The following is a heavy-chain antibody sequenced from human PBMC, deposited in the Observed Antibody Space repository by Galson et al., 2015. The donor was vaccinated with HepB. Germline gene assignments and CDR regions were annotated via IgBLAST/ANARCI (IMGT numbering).Heavy chain of an antibody. CDR1: GFTFSSYW. D-gene: IGHD2-15*01. J-gene: IGHJ6*02. CDR3: AREVVVVVAASYYYGMDV. V-gene: IGHV3-7*03. CDR2: IKQDGSEK. Sequence: SLRLSCAASGFTFSSYWMSWVRQAPGKGLEWVANIKQDGSEKYYVDSVKGRFTISRDNAKNSLYLQMNSLRAEDTAVYYCAREVVVVVAASYYYGMDVWGQGTTVTVSS.